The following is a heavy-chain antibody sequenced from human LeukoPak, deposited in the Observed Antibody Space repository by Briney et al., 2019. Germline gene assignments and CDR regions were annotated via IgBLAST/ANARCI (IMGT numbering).Heavy chain of an antibody. CDR3: AKGSAGNPNDY. Sequence: GGSLRLSCEASGFSFSNNEMNWVRQAPGRGLEWVSYISRGGSTIYYADSVKGRFTLSRDNAQNSLYLQMNSLRAEDTAVYYCAKGSAGNPNDYWGQGTLVTVSS. D-gene: IGHD6-25*01. V-gene: IGHV3-48*03. J-gene: IGHJ4*02. CDR1: GFSFSNNE. CDR2: ISRGGSTI.